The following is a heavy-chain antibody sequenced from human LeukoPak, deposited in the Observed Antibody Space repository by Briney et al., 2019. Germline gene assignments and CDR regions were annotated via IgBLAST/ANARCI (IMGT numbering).Heavy chain of an antibody. J-gene: IGHJ6*03. Sequence: GGSLRLSCAASGFTFSSDAMSWVRQAPGKGLEWVGFIRSKAYGGTTEYAASVKGRFTISRDDSKSIAYLQMNSLKTEDTAVYYCTRDILTGYVTEHDYYYYYYMDVWGKGTTVTISS. CDR1: GFTFSSDA. D-gene: IGHD3-9*01. CDR3: TRDILTGYVTEHDYYYYYYMDV. V-gene: IGHV3-49*04. CDR2: IRSKAYGGTT.